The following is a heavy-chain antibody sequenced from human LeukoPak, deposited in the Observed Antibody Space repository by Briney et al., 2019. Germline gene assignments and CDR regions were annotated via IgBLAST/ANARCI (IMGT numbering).Heavy chain of an antibody. D-gene: IGHD4-17*01. CDR3: ARAYGDYPLNNWFDP. CDR2: VHPSEGT. Sequence: SGTLSLTCAVSGGSVSHSNWWTWVRQSPGKGLEWIGEVHPSEGTNYNPSLKSRVTISLDKSKNQFSLELNSVTAADTAVYYCARAYGDYPLNNWFDPWGQGTLVTVSS. V-gene: IGHV4-4*02. CDR1: GGSVSHSNW. J-gene: IGHJ5*02.